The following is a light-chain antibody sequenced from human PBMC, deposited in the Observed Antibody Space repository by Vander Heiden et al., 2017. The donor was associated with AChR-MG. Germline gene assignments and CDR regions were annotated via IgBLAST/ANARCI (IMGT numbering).Light chain of an antibody. J-gene: IGLJ2*01. CDR1: SNDVGGYNY. CDR3: CSYAGNYVVV. V-gene: IGLV2-11*01. Sequence: QSALTQPRSVSGSPGQSVTISCTGTSNDVGGYNYVSWYQQYPGKAPKLMIYDVSKRPSGVPDRFSGSKSGNTASLTISGLQAEDEADYYCCSYAGNYVVVFGGGTKLTVL. CDR2: DVS.